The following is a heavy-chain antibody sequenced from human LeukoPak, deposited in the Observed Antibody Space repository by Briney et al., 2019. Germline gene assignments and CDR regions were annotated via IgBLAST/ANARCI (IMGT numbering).Heavy chain of an antibody. CDR2: INHSGST. V-gene: IGHV4-34*01. Sequence: KPSETLSLTCAVYGGSFSGYYWSWIRQPPGKGLEWLGEINHSGSTNYNPSLKSRVTISVDTSKNQFSLKLSSVTAADTAVYYCAKQYGSGSSNWFDPWGQGTLVTVSS. CDR1: GGSFSGYY. J-gene: IGHJ5*02. CDR3: AKQYGSGSSNWFDP. D-gene: IGHD3-10*01.